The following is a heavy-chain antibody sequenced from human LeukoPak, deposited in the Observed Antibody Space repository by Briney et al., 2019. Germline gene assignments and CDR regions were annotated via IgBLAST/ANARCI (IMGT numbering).Heavy chain of an antibody. CDR3: ARAPWDGYIFDAFDI. CDR1: GGTFSSYA. CDR2: IIPIFGTA. Sequence: GASVKVSCKASGGTFSSYAISWVRQAPGQGLEWMGRIIPIFGTANYAQKFQGRVTITTDESTSTAYMELSSLRSEDTAVYYCARAPWDGYIFDAFDIWGQGTMVTVSS. V-gene: IGHV1-69*05. D-gene: IGHD5-24*01. J-gene: IGHJ3*02.